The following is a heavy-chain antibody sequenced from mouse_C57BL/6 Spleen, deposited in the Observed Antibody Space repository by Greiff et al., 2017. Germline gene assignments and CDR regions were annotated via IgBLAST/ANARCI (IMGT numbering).Heavy chain of an antibody. CDR2: INPNNGGT. Sequence: EVQRVESGPELVKPGASVKIPCKASGYTFTDYNMDWVKQSHGKSLEWIGDINPNNGGTIYNQKFKGKATLTVDKSSSPAYMELRSLTSEDTAVYYCARRGGDGYYAFFDYWGQGTTLTVSS. J-gene: IGHJ2*01. CDR1: GYTFTDYN. CDR3: ARRGGDGYYAFFDY. D-gene: IGHD2-3*01. V-gene: IGHV1-18*01.